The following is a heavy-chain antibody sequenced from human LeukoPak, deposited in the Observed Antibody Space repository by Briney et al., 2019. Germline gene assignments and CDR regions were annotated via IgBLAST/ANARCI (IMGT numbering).Heavy chain of an antibody. CDR1: GGSISSYY. CDR2: IYYSGST. Sequence: SETLSLTCTVSGGSISSYYWSWIRQPPGKGLEWIGYIYYSGSTDYNPSLKSRVTISIDTSKNQFSLKLSSVTVADTAVYYCARARINWFDPWGQGTLVTVSS. V-gene: IGHV4-59*01. CDR3: ARARINWFDP. J-gene: IGHJ5*02.